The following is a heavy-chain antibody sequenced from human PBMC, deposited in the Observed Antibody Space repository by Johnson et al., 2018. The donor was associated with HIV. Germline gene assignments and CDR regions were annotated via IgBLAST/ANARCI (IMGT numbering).Heavy chain of an antibody. CDR1: GFTVSSNY. CDR3: AMERMGGFDI. J-gene: IGHJ3*02. Sequence: VQLVESGGGLVQPGGSLRLSCAASGFTVSSNYMSWVRQAPGKGLEWVSLIYSGGITYYADSVKGRFTISRVNSKNTLYLQMNSLRAEDTAVYYCAMERMGGFDIWGQGTMVTVSS. D-gene: IGHD1-26*01. V-gene: IGHV3-66*01. CDR2: IYSGGIT.